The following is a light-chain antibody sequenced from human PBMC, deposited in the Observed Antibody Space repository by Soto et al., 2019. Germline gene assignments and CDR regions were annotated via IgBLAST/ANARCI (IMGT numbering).Light chain of an antibody. CDR1: SSDVGGYEF. Sequence: QSALTQPASVSGSPGQSITMSCTGTSSDVGGYEFVSWYQQHPGKAPKLMIYEVSNRPSGVSSRFSGSKSGNTASLTISGLQAEDEADYYCGSYTGSIYVFGTGTKVTVL. CDR3: GSYTGSIYV. J-gene: IGLJ1*01. CDR2: EVS. V-gene: IGLV2-14*01.